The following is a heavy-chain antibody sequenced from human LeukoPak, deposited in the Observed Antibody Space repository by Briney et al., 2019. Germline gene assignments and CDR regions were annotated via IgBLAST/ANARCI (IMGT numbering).Heavy chain of an antibody. V-gene: IGHV4-59*01. J-gene: IGHJ6*03. D-gene: IGHD2-2*01. Sequence: SETLSLTYTVSGGSISSYYWSWIRQPPGKGLEWIGSIYYSGSTNYNPSLKSRVTISVDTSKDQFSLKLSSVTAADTAVYYCARFEVVPAATSYYYYYMDVWGKGTTVTVSS. CDR1: GGSISSYY. CDR3: ARFEVVPAATSYYYYYMDV. CDR2: IYYSGST.